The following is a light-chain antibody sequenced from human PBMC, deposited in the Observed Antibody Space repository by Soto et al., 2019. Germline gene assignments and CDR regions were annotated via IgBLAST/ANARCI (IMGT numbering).Light chain of an antibody. Sequence: QSVLTQPASVSGSPGQSITISCTGTSSDVGGYNYVSWYQRHPGKAPKLIIYEVSYRPSGVSNRFSGSKSGNTASLTISGLQAEDEADYYCSSYTSSSTDVFGTGTKVTVL. V-gene: IGLV2-14*01. CDR2: EVS. J-gene: IGLJ1*01. CDR1: SSDVGGYNY. CDR3: SSYTSSSTDV.